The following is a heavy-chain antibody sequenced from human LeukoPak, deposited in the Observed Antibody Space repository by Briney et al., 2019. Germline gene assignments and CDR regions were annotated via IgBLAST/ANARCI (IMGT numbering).Heavy chain of an antibody. V-gene: IGHV3-7*01. D-gene: IGHD6-13*01. CDR1: GFIFSRYW. CDR3: ARDRGSSWHLADAFDI. CDR2: IKLDGSDK. J-gene: IGHJ3*02. Sequence: GGSLRLSCAVSGFIFSRYWMSWVRQAPGKGLEWVANIKLDGSDKYYVDSVKGRFIISRDNAKNSLYLQMNSLRAEDTAVYYCARDRGSSWHLADAFDIWGQGTMVTVSS.